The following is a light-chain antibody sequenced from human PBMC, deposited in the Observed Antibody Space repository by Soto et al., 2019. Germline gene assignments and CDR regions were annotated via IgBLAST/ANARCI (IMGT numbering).Light chain of an antibody. CDR1: QSISSW. CDR3: QQYNNDLIT. Sequence: DIKMTQFPSTLSASVGDRVTITCRASQSISSWLVWYQQKPGKAPTVLIYKASILESGVPSRFSGSGSGTEFTLTISSLQPDDFATYYCQQYNNDLITFGQGTRLEIK. V-gene: IGKV1-5*03. CDR2: KAS. J-gene: IGKJ5*01.